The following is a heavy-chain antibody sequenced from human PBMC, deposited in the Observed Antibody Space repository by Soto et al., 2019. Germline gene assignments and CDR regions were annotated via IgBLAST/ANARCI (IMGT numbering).Heavy chain of an antibody. Sequence: EVQLVESVGGFIQPGGSLRLSCAASGLPISNAWMNWVRQAPGKGLEWVGRIKTKGEGGPTDYAAAVKGRFTVSRDDSKNTLYLQMNSLKTEDTAVYYCTTGSVEGVWGQGTTVTVSS. D-gene: IGHD2-15*01. CDR1: GLPISNAW. CDR2: IKTKGEGGPT. J-gene: IGHJ6*02. V-gene: IGHV3-15*07. CDR3: TTGSVEGV.